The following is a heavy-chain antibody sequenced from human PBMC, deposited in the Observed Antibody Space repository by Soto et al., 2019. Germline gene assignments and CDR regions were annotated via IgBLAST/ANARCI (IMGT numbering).Heavy chain of an antibody. CDR1: GFTFDDYA. J-gene: IGHJ6*02. CDR2: ISWNSGSI. V-gene: IGHV3-9*01. Sequence: QPWGSLRLSCAASGFTFDDYAMHWVRQAPGKGLEWVSGISWNSGSIGYADSVKGRFTISRDNAKNSLYLQMNSLRAEDTALYYCAKENRPGGYYYDSSGYYGSYYYYGMDVWGQGTTVTVSS. CDR3: AKENRPGGYYYDSSGYYGSYYYYGMDV. D-gene: IGHD3-22*01.